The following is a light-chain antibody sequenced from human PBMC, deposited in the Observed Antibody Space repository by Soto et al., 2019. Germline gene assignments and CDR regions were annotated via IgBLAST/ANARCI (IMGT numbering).Light chain of an antibody. Sequence: EIVMTQSPATLSVSPGERATPSARPVRRVAANLAWYKQKLGQPPRLIIYGASTRATGIPARSRGSGSGTEFTHTVSSLQSEDFAGYYCQQYNNWPPDTFGEGTKLEIK. J-gene: IGKJ2*01. CDR2: GAS. CDR3: QQYNNWPPDT. V-gene: IGKV3-15*01. CDR1: RRVAAN.